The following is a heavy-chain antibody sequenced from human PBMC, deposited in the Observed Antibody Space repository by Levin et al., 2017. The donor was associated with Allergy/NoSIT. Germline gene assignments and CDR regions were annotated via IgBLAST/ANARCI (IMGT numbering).Heavy chain of an antibody. J-gene: IGHJ4*02. Sequence: SQTLSLTCTVSGGSISSSSYYWGWIRQPPGKGLEWIGSIYYSGSTYYNPSLKSRVTISVDTSKNQFSLKLSSVTAADTAVYYCARHASYDSSGYYFGLLYYFDYWGQGTLVTVSS. CDR2: IYYSGST. CDR1: GGSISSSSYY. CDR3: ARHASYDSSGYYFGLLYYFDY. V-gene: IGHV4-39*01. D-gene: IGHD3-22*01.